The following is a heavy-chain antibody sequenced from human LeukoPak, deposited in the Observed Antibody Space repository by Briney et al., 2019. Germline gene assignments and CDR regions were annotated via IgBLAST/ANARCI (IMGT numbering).Heavy chain of an antibody. D-gene: IGHD6-13*01. CDR1: GYSISSGYY. Sequence: PSETLSLTCTVSGYSISSGYYWGWIRQPPGKGLEWIGSIYHSGSTYYNPSLESRVTISVDTSKNQFSLKLSSVTAADTAVYYCARVGRLSSSSWYSPFDYWGQGTLVTVSS. CDR3: ARVGRLSSSSWYSPFDY. J-gene: IGHJ4*02. CDR2: IYHSGST. V-gene: IGHV4-38-2*02.